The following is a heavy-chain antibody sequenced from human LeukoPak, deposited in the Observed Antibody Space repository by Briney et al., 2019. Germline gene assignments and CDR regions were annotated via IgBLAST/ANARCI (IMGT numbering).Heavy chain of an antibody. D-gene: IGHD2-8*02. V-gene: IGHV1-18*01. CDR3: ARVRCTGGVCYTPGIVC. J-gene: IGHJ4*02. CDR2: ISANNGNT. Sequence: ASVRVSCKASGYTFTSYGISWVRQAPGQGLEWMGWISANNGNTNYARNLQGRVTMTTATSTSTAYMELRSLRPDDTAVYYCARVRCTGGVCYTPGIVCWGQGTLVTVPS. CDR1: GYTFTSYG.